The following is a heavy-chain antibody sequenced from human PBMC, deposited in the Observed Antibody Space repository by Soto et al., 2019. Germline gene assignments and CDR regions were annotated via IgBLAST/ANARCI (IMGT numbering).Heavy chain of an antibody. D-gene: IGHD6-13*01. V-gene: IGHV3-30*18. Sequence: QVQLVESGGGVVQPGRSLRLSCAASGFTFSSYGMHWVRQAPGKGLEWVAVISYDGSNKYYADSVKGRFTISRDNSKNTLYLQMNSLRAEDTAAYYCAKFQEVAARTNYWGQGTLVTVSS. CDR2: ISYDGSNK. CDR1: GFTFSSYG. J-gene: IGHJ4*02. CDR3: AKFQEVAARTNY.